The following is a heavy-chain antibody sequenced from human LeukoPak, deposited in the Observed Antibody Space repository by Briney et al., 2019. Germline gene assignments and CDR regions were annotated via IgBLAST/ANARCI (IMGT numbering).Heavy chain of an antibody. V-gene: IGHV1-18*01. D-gene: IGHD1-1*01. CDR1: GYTFTSYG. CDR2: ISAYNGNT. CDR3: ARVFGGSTTRTTFISWFDP. Sequence: GASVKVSCKASGYTFTSYGISWVRQAPGQGLEWMGWISAYNGNTNYAQKLQGRVTMTTDTSTSTAYMELRSLRSVGTAVYYCARVFGGSTTRTTFISWFDPCGQGTLVTVSS. J-gene: IGHJ5*02.